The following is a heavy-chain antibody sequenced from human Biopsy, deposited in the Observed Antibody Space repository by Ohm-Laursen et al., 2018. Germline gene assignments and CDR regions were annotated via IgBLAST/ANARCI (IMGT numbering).Heavy chain of an antibody. CDR1: GYSISSDYR. CDR3: ARVGSGWAPFDK. CDR2: IFKDGNT. J-gene: IGHJ4*02. V-gene: IGHV4-38-2*01. Sequence: GTLSLTCAVSGYSISSDYRWGWIRQAPGKTLEWLGNIFKDGNTHYNPSLRSRLIISIDTSRNQFSLMMTSVSGAGTAVYFCARVGSGWAPFDKWGPGTLVTVSS. D-gene: IGHD6-19*01.